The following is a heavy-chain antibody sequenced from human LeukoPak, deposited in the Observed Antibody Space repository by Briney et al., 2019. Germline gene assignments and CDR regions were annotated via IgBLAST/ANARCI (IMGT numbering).Heavy chain of an antibody. D-gene: IGHD5-18*01. CDR1: GFTFSSYA. CDR3: AKGERGYSYGYIDY. CDR2: ISGSGGST. J-gene: IGHJ4*02. Sequence: GGSLRLSCAASGFTFSSYAMSWVRQAPGKGLEWVSAISGSGGSTYYADSVKGRFTISRDNSKNTLYLQMNSLRAEDTAVYYCAKGERGYSYGYIDYWGREPWSPSPQ. V-gene: IGHV3-23*01.